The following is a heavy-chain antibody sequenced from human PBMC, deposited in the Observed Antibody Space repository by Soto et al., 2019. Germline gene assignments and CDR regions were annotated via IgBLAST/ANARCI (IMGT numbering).Heavy chain of an antibody. CDR2: IYYSGST. Sequence: SETLSLTCTVSGGSISSYYWSWIRQPPGKGLEWIGYIYYSGSTNYNPSLKSRVTISVDTSKNQFSLKLSSVTAADTAVYYCASLSSSSWYGGYFDHWGQGTLVTVSS. V-gene: IGHV4-59*01. D-gene: IGHD6-13*01. CDR3: ASLSSSSWYGGYFDH. CDR1: GGSISSYY. J-gene: IGHJ4*02.